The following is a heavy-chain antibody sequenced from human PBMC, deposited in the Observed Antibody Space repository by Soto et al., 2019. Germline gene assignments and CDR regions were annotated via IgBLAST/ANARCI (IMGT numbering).Heavy chain of an antibody. V-gene: IGHV4-59*08. D-gene: IGHD4-17*01. CDR1: GGSISSYY. J-gene: IGHJ4*02. CDR2: IYYSGST. CDR3: ARRYGYYCDY. Sequence: PSETLSLTCTVSGGSISSYYWSWIRQPPGKGLEWIGNIYYSGSTNYNPSLRSRVTISVDTSKSQLSLKRSSVTAADTAVYYCARRYGYYCDYWGQGTLVTVSS.